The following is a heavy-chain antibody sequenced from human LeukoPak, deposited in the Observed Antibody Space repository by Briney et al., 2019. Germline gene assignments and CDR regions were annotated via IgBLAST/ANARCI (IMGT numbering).Heavy chain of an antibody. CDR3: AKRAIVVPADYYYYYMDV. J-gene: IGHJ6*03. CDR2: ISGSGGST. Sequence: GGSLRLSCAASGFTFSNSAMHWVRQAPGKGLEWVSDISGSGGSTYYADSVKGRFTISRDNSKNTLYLQMNSLRAEDTAVYYCAKRAIVVPADYYYYYMDVWGKGTTVTISS. D-gene: IGHD2-2*01. CDR1: GFTFSNSA. V-gene: IGHV3-23*01.